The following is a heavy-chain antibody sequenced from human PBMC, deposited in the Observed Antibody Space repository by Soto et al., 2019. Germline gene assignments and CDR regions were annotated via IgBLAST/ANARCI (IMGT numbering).Heavy chain of an antibody. CDR3: ARRLSTVTEYYFDY. J-gene: IGHJ4*02. V-gene: IGHV1-3*01. Sequence: ASVKVSCKASGYTFTSYAMHWVRQAPGQRLEWMGWINAGNGNTKYSQKFQGRVTITRDTSASTAYMELSSLRSEDTAVYYCARRLSTVTEYYFDYWGQGTLVTVSS. CDR2: INAGNGNT. CDR1: GYTFTSYA. D-gene: IGHD4-17*01.